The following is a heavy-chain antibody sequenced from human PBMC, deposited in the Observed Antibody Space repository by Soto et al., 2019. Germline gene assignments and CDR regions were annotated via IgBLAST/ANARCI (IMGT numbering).Heavy chain of an antibody. V-gene: IGHV3-33*01. Sequence: QVQLVESGGGVVQPGRSLRLSCAASGFSFSNNDMQWVRQAPGKGLEWVAGISYDGGNTYYGDSVKGRFTISRDNSKDTLYLQMSSLRVEDAAVYFCARDASRFALFYFDYWGQGTLVTVSS. D-gene: IGHD3-10*01. CDR2: ISYDGGNT. CDR1: GFSFSNND. J-gene: IGHJ4*02. CDR3: ARDASRFALFYFDY.